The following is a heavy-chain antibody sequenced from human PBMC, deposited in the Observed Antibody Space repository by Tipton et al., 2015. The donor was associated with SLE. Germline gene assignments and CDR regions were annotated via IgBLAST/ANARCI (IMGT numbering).Heavy chain of an antibody. V-gene: IGHV3-21*01. CDR2: ISSSSSCI. CDR1: GFTFSSYG. Sequence: GSLRLSCAASGFTFSSYGMNWVRQAPGKGLEWVSSISSSSSCIYYADSVKGRFTISRDNAKNSLYLQMNSLRAEDTAVYYCAREDRYYYGSSGYPLYDYWGQGTLVTVSS. D-gene: IGHD3-22*01. J-gene: IGHJ4*02. CDR3: AREDRYYYGSSGYPLYDY.